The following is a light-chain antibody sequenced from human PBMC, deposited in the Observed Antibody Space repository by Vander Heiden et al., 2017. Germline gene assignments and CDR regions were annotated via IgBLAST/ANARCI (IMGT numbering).Light chain of an antibody. CDR3: SSYTSSSLWV. CDR1: SSDVGSYNY. Sequence: QPALPQLAPGPRPPRQPITISCTGTSSDVGSYNYVSWYQQHPGKPPKLMIYDVSNRPSVVSSRFAGSKSGNAASLTISGLQAEDEADYCGSSYTSSSLWVFGGGTKLTVL. V-gene: IGLV2-14*01. CDR2: DVS. J-gene: IGLJ3*02.